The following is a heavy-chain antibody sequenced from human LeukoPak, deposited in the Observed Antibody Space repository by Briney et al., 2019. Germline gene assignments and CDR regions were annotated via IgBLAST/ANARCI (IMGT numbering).Heavy chain of an antibody. CDR2: IYTSGST. CDR3: AREDYDSSGHDY. J-gene: IGHJ4*02. CDR1: GASISSGSYY. V-gene: IGHV4-61*02. D-gene: IGHD3-22*01. Sequence: SETLSLTCTVSGASISSGSYYWSWIRQPAGKGLEWIGRIYTSGSTNYNPSLKSRVTISVDTSKNQFSLKLSSVTAADMAVYYCAREDYDSSGHDYWGQGTLVTVSS.